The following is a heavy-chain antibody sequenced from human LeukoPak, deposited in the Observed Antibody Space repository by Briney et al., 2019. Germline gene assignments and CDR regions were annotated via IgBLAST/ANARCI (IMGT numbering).Heavy chain of an antibody. CDR3: ARGTAAAAGTPPDY. CDR2: IYTSGST. V-gene: IGHV4-61*02. D-gene: IGHD6-13*01. Sequence: SQTLSLTCTVSGGSISSGSYYWSWIRQPAGKGLEWIGRIYTSGSTNYNPSLKSRVTISVDTSKNQFSLKLSPVTAADTAVYYCARGTAAAAGTPPDYWGQGTLVTVSS. J-gene: IGHJ4*02. CDR1: GGSISSGSYY.